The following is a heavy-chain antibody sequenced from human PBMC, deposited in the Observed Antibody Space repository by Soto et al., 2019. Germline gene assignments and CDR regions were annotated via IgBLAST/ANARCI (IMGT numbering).Heavy chain of an antibody. J-gene: IGHJ4*02. CDR3: AKDRVLVFPGAYFDY. CDR1: GFNFRIYA. D-gene: IGHD6-13*01. V-gene: IGHV3-23*01. CDR2: ISSSGGNT. Sequence: PGGSLRLSCAASGFNFRIYAMSWVRQAPGKGLEWVSAISSSGGNTYYADSVKGRFTISRDNSKNTLYLQMNSLRAEDMAVYYSAKDRVLVFPGAYFDYWGQGTLVTVSS.